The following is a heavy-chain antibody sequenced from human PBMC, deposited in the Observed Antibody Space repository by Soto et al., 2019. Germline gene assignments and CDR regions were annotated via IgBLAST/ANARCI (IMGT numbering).Heavy chain of an antibody. V-gene: IGHV4-31*03. CDR2: IYYSGST. Sequence: SETLSLTCTVSGGSISSGGYYWSWIRQHPGKGLEWIGYIYYSGSTYYNPSLKSRVTISVDTSKNQFSLKLSSVTAADTAVYYCARRNSGRWFDPWGQGTLVTVS. D-gene: IGHD3-10*01. J-gene: IGHJ5*02. CDR1: GGSISSGGYY. CDR3: ARRNSGRWFDP.